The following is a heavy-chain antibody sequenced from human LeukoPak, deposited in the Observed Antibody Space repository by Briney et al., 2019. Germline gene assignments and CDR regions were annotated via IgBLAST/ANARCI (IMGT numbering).Heavy chain of an antibody. CDR2: IYHSGST. J-gene: IGHJ3*02. CDR1: GGSISSSNW. CDR3: AGAPLITMVRGVTPDAFDI. V-gene: IGHV4-4*02. D-gene: IGHD3-10*01. Sequence: SETLSLTCAVSGGSISSSNWWSWVRQPPGKGLEWIGEIYHSGSTNYNPSLKSRVTISVDKCKNQFSLKLSSVTAADTAVYYCAGAPLITMVRGVTPDAFDIWGQGTMVTVSS.